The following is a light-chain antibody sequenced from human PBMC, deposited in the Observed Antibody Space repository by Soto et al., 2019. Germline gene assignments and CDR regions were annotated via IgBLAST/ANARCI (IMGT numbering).Light chain of an antibody. CDR3: CSYAGSSTFVV. J-gene: IGLJ2*01. V-gene: IGLV2-23*03. Sequence: QSALTQPASGSGSPGQSITISCTGTSSDVGSYNLVSWYQQHPGKAPKLMIYEGSKRPSGVSNRFSGYKSGNTASLTLSGLQTEDEADYYCCSYAGSSTFVVFGGGTKLTVL. CDR1: SSDVGSYNL. CDR2: EGS.